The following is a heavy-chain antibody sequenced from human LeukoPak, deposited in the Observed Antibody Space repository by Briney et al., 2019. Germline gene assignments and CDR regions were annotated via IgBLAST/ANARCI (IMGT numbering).Heavy chain of an antibody. CDR3: ASSPHYYDSSD. V-gene: IGHV3-74*01. CDR1: GFTFSTYW. J-gene: IGHJ4*02. CDR2: INPDGSTT. D-gene: IGHD3-22*01. Sequence: GGSLRLSCAGSGFTFSTYWMHWVRQVPGKGLVWVSRINPDGSTTTYADSVKGRFTISRDNAKDTLYLQMNSLRAEDTAVYYCASSPHYYDSSDWGQGTLVIVSS.